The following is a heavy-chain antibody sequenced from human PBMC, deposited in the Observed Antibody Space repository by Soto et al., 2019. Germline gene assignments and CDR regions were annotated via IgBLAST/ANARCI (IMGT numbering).Heavy chain of an antibody. CDR1: GYSFTSYW. Sequence: GESLKISCKGSGYSFTSYWISWVRQMPGKGLEWMGRIDPSDSYTNYSPSFQGHVTISADKSISTAYLQSSSLKASATAMYYCARGDYDMLTGFFQAVDWGQGTLVTVSS. J-gene: IGHJ4*02. CDR3: ARGDYDMLTGFFQAVD. CDR2: IDPSDSYT. V-gene: IGHV5-10-1*01. D-gene: IGHD3-9*01.